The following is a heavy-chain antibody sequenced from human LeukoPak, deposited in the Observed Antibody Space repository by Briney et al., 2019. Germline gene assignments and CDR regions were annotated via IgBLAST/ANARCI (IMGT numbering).Heavy chain of an antibody. Sequence: GASVKVSCKASGYTFTSYDINWVRQATGQGLEWMGWMNPNSGNTGYAQKFQGRVTMTRNTSISTAYMELSSLRSEDTAVYYCARDRYSGYDFSDYYYYGMDVWGQGTTVTVSS. V-gene: IGHV1-8*01. J-gene: IGHJ6*02. CDR1: GYTFTSYD. D-gene: IGHD5-12*01. CDR2: MNPNSGNT. CDR3: ARDRYSGYDFSDYYYYGMDV.